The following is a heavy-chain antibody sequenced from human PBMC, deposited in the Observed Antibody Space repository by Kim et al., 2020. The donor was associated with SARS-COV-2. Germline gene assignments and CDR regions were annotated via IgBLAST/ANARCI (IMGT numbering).Heavy chain of an antibody. CDR2: ISYDGSNK. CDR1: GFTFSSYG. CDR3: AKEMATAYPFDY. J-gene: IGHJ4*02. D-gene: IGHD5-18*01. Sequence: GGSLRLSCAASGFTFSSYGMHWVRQAPGKGLEWVAVISYDGSNKYYADSVKGRFTISRDNSKNTLYLQMNSLRAEDTAVYYCAKEMATAYPFDYWGQGTLVTVSA. V-gene: IGHV3-30*18.